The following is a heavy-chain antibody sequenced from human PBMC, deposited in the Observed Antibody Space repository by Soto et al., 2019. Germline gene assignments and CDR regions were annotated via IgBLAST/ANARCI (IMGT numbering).Heavy chain of an antibody. V-gene: IGHV4-59*01. D-gene: IGHD2-15*01. CDR3: ARQVVAATVYYYYCMDV. CDR2: IYYSGST. J-gene: IGHJ6*03. CDR1: GGSISSYY. Sequence: SETLSLTCTVSGGSISSYYWSWIRQPPGKGLEWIGYIYYSGSTNYNPSLKSRVTISVDTSKNQFSLKLSSVTAADTAVYYCARQVVAATVYYYYCMDVWGKGTTVTVSS.